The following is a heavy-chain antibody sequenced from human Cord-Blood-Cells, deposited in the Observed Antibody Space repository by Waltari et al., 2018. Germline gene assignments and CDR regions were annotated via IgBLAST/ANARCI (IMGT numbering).Heavy chain of an antibody. J-gene: IGHJ4*02. CDR3: ARGRDYYDSSGYYPFDY. Sequence: QVQLVQSGAAVKKPGSSVKVFCKASGGTVSSHAISWVRQAAGQGLEWMGGIIPIFGTANYAQKFQGRVTITADESTSTAYMELSSLRSEDTAVYYCARGRDYYDSSGYYPFDYWGQGTLVTVSS. D-gene: IGHD3-22*01. CDR1: GGTVSSHA. CDR2: IIPIFGTA. V-gene: IGHV1-69*01.